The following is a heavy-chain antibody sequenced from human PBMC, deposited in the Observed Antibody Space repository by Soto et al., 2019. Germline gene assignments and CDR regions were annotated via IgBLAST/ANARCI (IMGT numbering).Heavy chain of an antibody. Sequence: KPLETLSLTCTVSGGSLGSSSYYWGCIRQSPGKGLEWIGNIYYSGNTFYNPSLKSRVTISVDTSKNQFYLHLSSVTAADTAIFYCASIAAPGTTHFDFWGQGTLVTVSS. CDR2: IYYSGNT. CDR3: ASIAAPGTTHFDF. V-gene: IGHV4-39*01. CDR1: GGSLGSSSYY. D-gene: IGHD6-13*01. J-gene: IGHJ4*02.